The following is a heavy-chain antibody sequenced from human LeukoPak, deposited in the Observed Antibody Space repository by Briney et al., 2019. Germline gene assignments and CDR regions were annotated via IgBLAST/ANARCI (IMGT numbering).Heavy chain of an antibody. CDR3: AKTRAAVTRALDY. CDR1: RFTFSSYA. J-gene: IGHJ4*02. V-gene: IGHV3-30-3*02. Sequence: GGSLRLSCAASRFTFSSYAMHWVRQAPGKGLEWVAIISSDGNNKYYADSVKGRFTISRDNSKNTLYLQMNSLRAEDTAVYYCAKTRAAVTRALDYWGQGTLVTVSS. CDR2: ISSDGNNK. D-gene: IGHD4-17*01.